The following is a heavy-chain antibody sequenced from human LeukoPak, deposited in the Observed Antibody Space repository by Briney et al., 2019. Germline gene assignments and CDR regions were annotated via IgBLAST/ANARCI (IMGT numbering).Heavy chain of an antibody. V-gene: IGHV3-74*03. D-gene: IGHD2-15*01. Sequence: GGSLRLSCAASGFTISSYWMNWVRQAPGKGLVWVSRINSDGSITYADSVKGRFTISRDNANNTLYLQMNSLRAEDTAVYYCARGCGIAYWGQGTLVTVSS. J-gene: IGHJ4*02. CDR3: ARGCGIAY. CDR1: GFTISSYW. CDR2: INSDGSI.